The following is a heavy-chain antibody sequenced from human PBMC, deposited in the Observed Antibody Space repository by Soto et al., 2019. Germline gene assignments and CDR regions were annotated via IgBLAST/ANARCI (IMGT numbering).Heavy chain of an antibody. Sequence: VQLVQSGAEVKKPGSSVKVSCKTSGDTSSYYAISWVRQAPGQGLEWMGGIISIFGTTNYAQKFQGRVTITADECTSTAYMELSSLRSEDTAMYYCARDEGTYYVDYWGQGTLVTVSS. CDR1: GDTSSYYA. V-gene: IGHV1-69*01. CDR2: IISIFGTT. CDR3: ARDEGTYYVDY. J-gene: IGHJ4*02. D-gene: IGHD3-10*01.